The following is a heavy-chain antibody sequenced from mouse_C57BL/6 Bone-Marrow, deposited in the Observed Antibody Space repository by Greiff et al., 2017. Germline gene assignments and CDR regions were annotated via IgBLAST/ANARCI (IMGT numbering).Heavy chain of an antibody. Sequence: EVKLVESVAELVRPGASVKLSCTASGFNIKHTYMHWVKQRPEQGLEWIGRIDPANGNTKYAPKFQGKATITADTSSNTAYLQRSSLTSEDTAIYYCARKGAWFAYWGQGTLVTVSA. CDR1: GFNIKHTY. V-gene: IGHV14-3*01. CDR3: ARKGAWFAY. CDR2: IDPANGNT. J-gene: IGHJ3*01.